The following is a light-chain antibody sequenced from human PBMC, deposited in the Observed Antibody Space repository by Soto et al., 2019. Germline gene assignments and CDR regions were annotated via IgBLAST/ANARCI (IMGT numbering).Light chain of an antibody. CDR2: NNA. CDR1: SSNIGAGYA. J-gene: IGLJ1*01. CDR3: QSHDNSLSGFYV. V-gene: IGLV1-40*01. Sequence: QSALTQPPSVSGAPGQRVTISCTGSSSNIGAGYAVHWYQKLPGTGPKLLIYNNAIRPSGVPDRFSGSRSGTPASLAITGLQAEDEADYYCQSHDNSLSGFYVFGTGTRSPS.